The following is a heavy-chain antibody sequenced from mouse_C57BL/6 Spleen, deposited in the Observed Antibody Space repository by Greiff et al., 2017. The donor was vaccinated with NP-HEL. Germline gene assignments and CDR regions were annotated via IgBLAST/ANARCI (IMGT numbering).Heavy chain of an antibody. CDR2: IHPNSGST. V-gene: IGHV1-64*01. J-gene: IGHJ1*03. Sequence: VQLQQPGAELVKPGASVKLSCKASGYTFTSYWMHWVKQRPGQGLEWIGMIHPNSGSTNYNEKFKSKATLTVDKSSSTAYMQLSSLTSEDSAVYYCARQDYGNPGYFDVWGTGTTVTVSS. CDR1: GYTFTSYW. CDR3: ARQDYGNPGYFDV. D-gene: IGHD2-1*01.